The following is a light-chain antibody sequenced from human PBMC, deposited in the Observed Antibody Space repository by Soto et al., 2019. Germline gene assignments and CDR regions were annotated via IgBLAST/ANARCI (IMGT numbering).Light chain of an antibody. Sequence: DIQMTQSPSSLSASAGDTVTITCRASQNIVDYLSWYQQKPGKAPKLLMYSSSILHDGVSSRFSGDGSGTAFTLTINGMQPEAFANYYCLQTFTTHITFGGGTKVDIK. CDR1: QNIVDY. V-gene: IGKV1-39*01. CDR3: LQTFTTHIT. CDR2: SSS. J-gene: IGKJ4*01.